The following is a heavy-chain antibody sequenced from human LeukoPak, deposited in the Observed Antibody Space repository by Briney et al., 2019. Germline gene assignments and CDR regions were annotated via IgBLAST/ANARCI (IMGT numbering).Heavy chain of an antibody. J-gene: IGHJ6*02. CDR1: GYTFTSYY. CDR3: ARAGSIVVVTPGAYYYYYGMDV. Sequence: ASVKVSCKASGYTFTSYYMHWVRQAPGQGPEWMGIINPSGGSTSYAQKFQGRVTMTRDTSTSTVYMELSSLRSEDTAVYYCARAGSIVVVTPGAYYYYYGMDVWGQGTTVTVSS. V-gene: IGHV1-46*01. D-gene: IGHD3-22*01. CDR2: INPSGGST.